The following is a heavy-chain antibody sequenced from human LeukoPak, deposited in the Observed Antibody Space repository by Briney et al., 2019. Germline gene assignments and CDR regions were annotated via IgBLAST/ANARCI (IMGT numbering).Heavy chain of an antibody. J-gene: IGHJ3*02. CDR2: MNPNSGNT. V-gene: IGHV1-8*01. CDR3: AGASLRYFDWLPWGAFDI. D-gene: IGHD3-9*01. CDR1: GYTFTSYD. Sequence: ASVKVSCKASGYTFTSYDINWVRQATGQGLEWMGWMNPNSGNTGYAQKFQGRVTMTRNTSISTAYMELSSLRSEDTAVYYCAGASLRYFDWLPWGAFDIWGQGTMVTVSS.